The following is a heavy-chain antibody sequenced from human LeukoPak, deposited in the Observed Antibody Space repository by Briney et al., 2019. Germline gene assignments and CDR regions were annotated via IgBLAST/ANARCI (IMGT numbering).Heavy chain of an antibody. CDR2: ISSSGSTI. CDR1: GFTFSDYY. J-gene: IGHJ6*03. CDR3: ARDTSAKMYYMDV. D-gene: IGHD2-2*01. Sequence: GGSLRLFCAASGFTFSDYYMSFIRQAPGKGLEWVSYISSSGSTIYYADSVKGRFTISRDNAKNSLFLQMNSLRAEDTAVYYCARDTSAKMYYMDVWGKGTTVTVSS. V-gene: IGHV3-11*04.